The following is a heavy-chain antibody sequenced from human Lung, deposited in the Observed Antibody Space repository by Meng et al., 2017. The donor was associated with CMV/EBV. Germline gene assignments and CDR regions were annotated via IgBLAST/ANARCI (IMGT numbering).Heavy chain of an antibody. CDR2: IYHSGST. CDR1: GGSISSSNW. CDR3: ASFPPPGKQWLVTDY. D-gene: IGHD6-19*01. V-gene: IGHV4-4*02. Sequence: GHRQERGPGLVKPSGTLSLTCAVSGGSISSSNWWSWVRQPPGKGLEWIGEIYHSGSTNYNPSLKSRVTISVDKSKNQFSLKLSSVTAADTAVYYCASFPPPGKQWLVTDYWGQGTLVTVSS. J-gene: IGHJ4*02.